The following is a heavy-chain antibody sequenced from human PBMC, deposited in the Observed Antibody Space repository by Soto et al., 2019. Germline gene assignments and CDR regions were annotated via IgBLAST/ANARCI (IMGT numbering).Heavy chain of an antibody. V-gene: IGHV1-3*01. CDR1: GYTFTSYA. D-gene: IGHD5-12*01. CDR2: INAGNGNT. J-gene: IGHJ4*02. CDR3: ARGQMATNYYFDY. Sequence: ASVKVSCKASGYTFTSYAMHWVRQAPGQRLEWMGWINAGNGNTKYSQKFQGRVTITRDTSASTAYMELSSLRSEDTAVYYCARGQMATNYYFDYWGQGTLVTVSS.